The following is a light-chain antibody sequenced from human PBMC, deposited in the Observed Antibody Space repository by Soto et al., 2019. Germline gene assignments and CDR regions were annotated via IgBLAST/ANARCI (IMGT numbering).Light chain of an antibody. CDR2: RDA. CDR1: NIGSKN. CDR3: QVWDSSNVV. Sequence: SYELTQPLSVSVALGQTARITCGGDNIGSKNVHWYQQKPGQAPMLVIYRDANRPSGIPERFSGSNSGNTATLTISRAQAGDEADYYCQVWDSSNVVFGGGTKLTVL. V-gene: IGLV3-9*01. J-gene: IGLJ2*01.